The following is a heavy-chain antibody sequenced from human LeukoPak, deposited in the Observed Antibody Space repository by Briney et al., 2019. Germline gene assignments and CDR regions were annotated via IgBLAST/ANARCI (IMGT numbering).Heavy chain of an antibody. V-gene: IGHV1-2*02. CDR2: INPNSGGT. J-gene: IGHJ4*02. CDR1: GYTFTGYY. Sequence: GASVKVSCKASGYTFTGYYMHWVRQAPGQGLEWMGWINPNSGGTNYAQKFQCRVTMTRDTSISTAYMELNRLRSDDTAVYYCAVTHKYQLLSYYFDYWGQGTLVTVSS. CDR3: AVTHKYQLLSYYFDY. D-gene: IGHD2-2*01.